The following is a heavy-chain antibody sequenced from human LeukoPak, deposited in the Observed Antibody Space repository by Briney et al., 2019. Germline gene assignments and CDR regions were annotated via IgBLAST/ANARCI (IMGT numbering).Heavy chain of an antibody. CDR1: GYTFTSYG. CDR2: ISAYNGNT. D-gene: IGHD6-13*01. CDR3: ARDLEQPYYYYGMDV. J-gene: IGHJ6*02. Sequence: ASVKVSCKASGYTFTSYGISWVRQAPGQGLEWMGWISAYNGNTNYAQKLQGRVTMTTDTSMSTAYMELRSLRSDDTAVYYCARDLEQPYYYYGMDVWGQGTTVTVSS. V-gene: IGHV1-18*01.